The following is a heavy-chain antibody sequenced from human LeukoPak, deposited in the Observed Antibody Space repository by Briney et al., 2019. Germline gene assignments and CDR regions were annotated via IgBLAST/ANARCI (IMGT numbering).Heavy chain of an antibody. D-gene: IGHD3-16*02. V-gene: IGHV4-4*02. Sequence: SETLSLTCAVSGGPISSRHWWTWIRQPPGQGLQWIGEIYETGSTNYNPSLESRVTLSLDWPRNQFSLTLTSVTAADTAVYYCARSGNDYDYVWGSYRYGIFDYWGQGTLVTVSS. CDR2: IYETGST. CDR3: ARSGNDYDYVWGSYRYGIFDY. CDR1: GGPISSRHW. J-gene: IGHJ4*02.